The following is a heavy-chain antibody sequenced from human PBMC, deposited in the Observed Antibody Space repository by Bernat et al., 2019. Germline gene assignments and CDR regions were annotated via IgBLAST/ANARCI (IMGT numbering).Heavy chain of an antibody. Sequence: EVQLVESGGGLVKPGGSLRLSCAASGFTFSSYSMNWVRQAPGKGLEWVSYISSSSSYIYYADSVKGRFTISRDNAKNSLYLQMNSLRAEDTAVYYCAKVWGTYYYGSGSYRTTFDYWGQGTLVTVS. CDR2: ISSSSSYI. CDR3: AKVWGTYYYGSGSYRTTFDY. CDR1: GFTFSSYS. J-gene: IGHJ4*02. V-gene: IGHV3-21*05. D-gene: IGHD3-10*01.